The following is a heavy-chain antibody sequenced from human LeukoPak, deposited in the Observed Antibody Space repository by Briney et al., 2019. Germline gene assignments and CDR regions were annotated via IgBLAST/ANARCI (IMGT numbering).Heavy chain of an antibody. J-gene: IGHJ5*02. CDR1: GGSISSYY. CDR2: IYYSGST. CDR3: ARDGGYCSSTSCQNWFDP. D-gene: IGHD2-2*01. Sequence: PSETLSLTCTVSGGSISSYYWSWIRQPPGKGLEWIGYIYYSGSTNYNPSLKSRVTISVDTSKNQFSLKLSSVTAADTAVYYCARDGGYCSSTSCQNWFDPWGQGTLVTVSS. V-gene: IGHV4-59*01.